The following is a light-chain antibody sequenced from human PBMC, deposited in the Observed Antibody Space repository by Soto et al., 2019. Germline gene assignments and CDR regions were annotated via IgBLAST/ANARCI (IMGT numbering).Light chain of an antibody. J-gene: IGKJ5*01. Sequence: EIVMTQSPGTLSVSPGERATLSCRSSQSVSSIYLAWYQQKPGQAPRLLIYGASTRATGIPDRFSGSGSGTDFTLTISRLEPEDFEVYFCQHYGSSLITFGQGTRLEI. CDR2: GAS. CDR1: QSVSSIY. V-gene: IGKV3-20*01. CDR3: QHYGSSLIT.